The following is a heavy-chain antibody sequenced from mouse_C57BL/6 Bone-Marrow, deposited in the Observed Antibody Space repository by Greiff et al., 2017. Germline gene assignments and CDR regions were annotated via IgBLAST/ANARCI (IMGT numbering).Heavy chain of an antibody. Sequence: QVQLKESGAELARPGASVKLSCKASGYTFTSYGISWVKQRTGQGLEWIGEIYPRSGNTYYNEKFKGKATLTADKSSSTAYMELRSLTSEDSAVYFYAFELGSWMAYWGQGTLVTVSA. V-gene: IGHV1-81*01. D-gene: IGHD4-1*01. CDR2: IYPRSGNT. J-gene: IGHJ3*01. CDR3: AFELGSWMAY. CDR1: GYTFTSYG.